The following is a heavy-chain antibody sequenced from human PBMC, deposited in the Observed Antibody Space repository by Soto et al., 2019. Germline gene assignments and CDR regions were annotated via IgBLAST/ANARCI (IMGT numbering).Heavy chain of an antibody. J-gene: IGHJ4*02. CDR3: ASATSVWGGRDY. CDR1: GFTFNTYW. D-gene: IGHD3-16*01. Sequence: EVQLVESGGGLVQPGGSLRLSCAASGFTFNTYWMSWVRQAPGKGLEWVANIKEDGSEGYYVDSVKGRFTISRDNAKNSLYLQMSSLRAEDTAVYFCASATSVWGGRDYWGQGTLVTVSS. CDR2: IKEDGSEG. V-gene: IGHV3-7*01.